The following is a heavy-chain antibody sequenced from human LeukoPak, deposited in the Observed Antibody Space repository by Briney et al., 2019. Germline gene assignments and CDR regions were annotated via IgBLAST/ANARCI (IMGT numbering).Heavy chain of an antibody. Sequence: GRSLRLSCAASGFTFDDYAMHWVRQAPGKGLEWVSGISWNSGSIGYADSVKGRFTISRGNAKNSLYLQMNSLRAEDMALYYCVKDRGELLGVDAFDIWGQGTMVTVSS. J-gene: IGHJ3*02. CDR1: GFTFDDYA. V-gene: IGHV3-9*03. CDR2: ISWNSGSI. CDR3: VKDRGELLGVDAFDI. D-gene: IGHD1-26*01.